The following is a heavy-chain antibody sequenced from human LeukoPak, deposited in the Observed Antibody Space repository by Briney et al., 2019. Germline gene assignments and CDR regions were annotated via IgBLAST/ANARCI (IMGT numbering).Heavy chain of an antibody. Sequence: GGSLRLSCAASGFTVSSNYMSWVRQAPGKGLEWVSVIYSGGSTYYADSVKGRFTISRDNSKNTLYLQMNSLRAEGTAVYYCARLATYYYYGMDVWGQGTTVTVSS. CDR2: IYSGGST. V-gene: IGHV3-53*01. D-gene: IGHD2-15*01. CDR1: GFTVSSNY. J-gene: IGHJ6*02. CDR3: ARLATYYYYGMDV.